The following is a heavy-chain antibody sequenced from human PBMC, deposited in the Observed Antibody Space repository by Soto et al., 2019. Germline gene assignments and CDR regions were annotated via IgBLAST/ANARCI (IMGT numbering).Heavy chain of an antibody. D-gene: IGHD6-13*01. J-gene: IGHJ4*02. CDR2: ISSSGVTT. CDR3: AKVRASGSPAGTDFDY. V-gene: IGHV3-23*01. Sequence: EVQLLESGGGLVQPGGSLRLSCAASGFTFDSYAMSWVRQAPGKGLEWVSSISSSGVTTYFADSVKGRFTISRDNSRATLYLQMNSLRAEDTAVYYCAKVRASGSPAGTDFDYWGQGTLVTVSS. CDR1: GFTFDSYA.